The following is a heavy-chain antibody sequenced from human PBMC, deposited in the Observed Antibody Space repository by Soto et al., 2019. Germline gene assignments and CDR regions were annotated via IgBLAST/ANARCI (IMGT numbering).Heavy chain of an antibody. J-gene: IGHJ4*02. CDR1: GYTFTGYY. D-gene: IGHD1-20*01. CDR3: AREVNWNDDYFDY. V-gene: IGHV1-2*02. CDR2: INPNSGGT. Sequence: ASVKFSCKASGYTFTGYYMHWVRQAPGQGLEWMGWINPNSGGTNYAQKFQGRVTMTRDTSISTAYMELSRLRSDDTAVYYCAREVNWNDDYFDYWGQGTLVTVSS.